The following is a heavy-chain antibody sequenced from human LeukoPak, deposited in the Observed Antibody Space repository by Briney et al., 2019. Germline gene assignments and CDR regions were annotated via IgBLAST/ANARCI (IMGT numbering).Heavy chain of an antibody. D-gene: IGHD4-17*01. CDR1: GGSICSGGYY. CDR2: IYYSGST. Sequence: SETLSLTCTVSGGSICSGGYYWSWIRQHPGKGLEWIGYIYYSGSTYYNPSLKSRVTISVDTSKNQFSLKLSSVTAADTAVYYCASLYDYGDYASDYWGQGTLVTVSS. V-gene: IGHV4-31*03. J-gene: IGHJ4*02. CDR3: ASLYDYGDYASDY.